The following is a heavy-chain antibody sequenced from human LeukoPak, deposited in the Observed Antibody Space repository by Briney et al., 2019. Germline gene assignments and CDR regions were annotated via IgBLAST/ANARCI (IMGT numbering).Heavy chain of an antibody. CDR1: GFTFSSYA. CDR3: ASSYASGSYLGY. J-gene: IGHJ4*02. Sequence: GGSLRLSCAASGFTFSSYAMHWVRQAPGKGLEYVSAISSNGGSTYYPNSVKGRFTISRDNSKNTLYLQMGSLRAEDMAVYYCASSYASGSYLGYWGQGTLVTVSS. CDR2: ISSNGGST. D-gene: IGHD3-10*01. V-gene: IGHV3-64*01.